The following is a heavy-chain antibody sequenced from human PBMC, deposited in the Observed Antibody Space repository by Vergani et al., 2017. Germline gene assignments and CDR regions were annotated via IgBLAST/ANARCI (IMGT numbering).Heavy chain of an antibody. Sequence: EVQLVQSGAEVKKPGESLKISCKGSGYSFTSYWIGWVRQMPGKGLEWLGIIYPGDSDTRYSPSFQGQVTISADKSISPAYLQWSSLKASDTAMYYCAGPVNPMYGSSDPTGWFDPWGQGTLVTVSS. J-gene: IGHJ5*02. D-gene: IGHD6-6*01. CDR2: IYPGDSDT. CDR3: AGPVNPMYGSSDPTGWFDP. V-gene: IGHV5-51*01. CDR1: GYSFTSYW.